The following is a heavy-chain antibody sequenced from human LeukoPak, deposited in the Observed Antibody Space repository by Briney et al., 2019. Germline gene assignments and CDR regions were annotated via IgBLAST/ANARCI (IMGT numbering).Heavy chain of an antibody. CDR2: ISYDGSNK. J-gene: IGHJ4*02. V-gene: IGHV3-30*04. CDR1: GFTFSSYA. D-gene: IGHD3-22*01. CDR3: ARDETYYYDSSGYPPDY. Sequence: GGSLRLSCAASGFTFSSYAMHWVRQAPGKGLEWVAVISYDGSNKYYADSVKGRFTISRDNAKNSLYLQMNSLRAEDTAVYYCARDETYYYDSSGYPPDYWGQGTLVTVSS.